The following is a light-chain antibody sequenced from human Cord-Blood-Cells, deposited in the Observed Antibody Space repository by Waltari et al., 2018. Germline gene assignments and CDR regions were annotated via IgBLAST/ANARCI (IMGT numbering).Light chain of an antibody. Sequence: SYELTQPPSVSVSPGQTARITCSGDALPKQYAYWYQQKPGQAPVLVIYIDSERPSGIPERVSGSSSGTTVTLTISGGQAEDEADYYCQSADSSGTYWVFGGGTKLTVL. J-gene: IGLJ3*02. V-gene: IGLV3-25*03. CDR1: ALPKQY. CDR3: QSADSSGTYWV. CDR2: IDS.